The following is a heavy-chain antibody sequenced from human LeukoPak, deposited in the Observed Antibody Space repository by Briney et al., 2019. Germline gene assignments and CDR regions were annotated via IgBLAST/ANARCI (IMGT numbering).Heavy chain of an antibody. Sequence: PSETLSLTCTVSGGSISSYYWSWIRQPPGKGLEWIGYIYYSGSTNYNPSLKSRVTISVDTSKNQFSLKLSSVTAADTAVYYCARERHPTLPYGSSWYGYYSVMDVGDQGPRDTVSS. CDR1: GGSISSYY. J-gene: IGHJ6*02. V-gene: IGHV4-59*01. CDR3: ARERHPTLPYGSSWYGYYSVMDV. D-gene: IGHD6-13*01. CDR2: IYYSGST.